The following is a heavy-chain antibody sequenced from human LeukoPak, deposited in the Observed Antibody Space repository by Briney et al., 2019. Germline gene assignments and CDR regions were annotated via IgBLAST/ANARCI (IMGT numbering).Heavy chain of an antibody. Sequence: GGSLRLSCAASGVTFSSYVMSWVRQAPGKGLEWVSTISDDPGSTFYADSVKGRFTISRDNSKNTLYLQMNSLRAEDTAVYYCAPQGYCTSTSCVMAYWGQGTLVTVSS. D-gene: IGHD2-2*01. CDR3: APQGYCTSTSCVMAY. J-gene: IGHJ4*02. CDR2: ISDDPGST. V-gene: IGHV3-23*01. CDR1: GVTFSSYV.